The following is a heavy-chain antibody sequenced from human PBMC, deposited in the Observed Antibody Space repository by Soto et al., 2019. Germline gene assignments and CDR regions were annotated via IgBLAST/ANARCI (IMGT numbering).Heavy chain of an antibody. CDR1: GGSFTEAY. V-gene: IGHV4-34*12. Sequence: QVHLQQWGAGLLKPSGTLSLTCAVSGGSFTEAYWTWVRQSPGRGLEWIGEVFDAGNTNYNPSLNSRVTLSLDTAKNQFSLRLTSVTAADSAVYYCARAPRELLAEGPLFLYYYYGFDVWGQGTTVIVSS. D-gene: IGHD1-7*01. CDR3: ARAPRELLAEGPLFLYYYYGFDV. CDR2: VFDAGNT. J-gene: IGHJ6*02.